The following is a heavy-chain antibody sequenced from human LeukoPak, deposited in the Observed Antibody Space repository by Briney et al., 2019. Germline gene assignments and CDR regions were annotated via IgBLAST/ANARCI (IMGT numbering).Heavy chain of an antibody. CDR3: ARSYCSGGSCSNWFDP. Sequence: GASVKVSCKASGGTFSSYAISWVRQAPGQGLEWMGGIIPIFGTANYAQKFQGRVTITADKSTSTAYMELSSLRSEDTAVYYCARSYCSGGSCSNWFDPWGQGTLVTVSS. J-gene: IGHJ5*02. D-gene: IGHD2-15*01. V-gene: IGHV1-69*06. CDR1: GGTFSSYA. CDR2: IIPIFGTA.